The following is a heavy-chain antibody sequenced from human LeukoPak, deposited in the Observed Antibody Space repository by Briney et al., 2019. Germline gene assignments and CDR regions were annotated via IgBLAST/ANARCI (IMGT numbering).Heavy chain of an antibody. D-gene: IGHD6-19*01. CDR2: ISGSGGST. V-gene: IGHV3-23*01. J-gene: IGHJ4*02. CDR1: GFILSNYA. Sequence: PGGSLRLSCEASGFILSNYAMSWVRQAPGKGLERVSTISGSGGSTYYADSVKGRFTLSGDNSKNTLYLQLNSLRVEDTAVYYCARGLFPYQLIAVTGRYWGQGTLVTVSS. CDR3: ARGLFPYQLIAVTGRY.